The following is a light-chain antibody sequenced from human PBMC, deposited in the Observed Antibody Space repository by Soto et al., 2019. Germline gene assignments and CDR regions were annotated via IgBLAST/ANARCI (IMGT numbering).Light chain of an antibody. CDR1: SSDAGSYNL. CDR3: CSYAGSYTYV. CDR2: EGS. Sequence: QSVLTQPASVSGSPGQSVTISCTGTSSDAGSYNLVSWYQQHPGKAPKLMIYEGSKRPSGVSNRFSGSKSGSTASLTISGLQAEDEADYFCCSYAGSYTYVFGTGTKVTVL. V-gene: IGLV2-23*01. J-gene: IGLJ1*01.